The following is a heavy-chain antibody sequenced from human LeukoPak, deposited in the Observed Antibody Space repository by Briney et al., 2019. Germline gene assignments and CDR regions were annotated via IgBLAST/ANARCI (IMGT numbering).Heavy chain of an antibody. CDR2: ISYDGSNK. Sequence: PGGSLRLSCAASGFTFSSYCMTWVRQAPGKGLEWVAVISYDGSNKYYADSVKGRFTISRDNSKNTLYLQMNSLRAEDTAVYYCARDEEGVWYFQHWGQGTLVTVSS. D-gene: IGHD2-21*01. CDR1: GFTFSSYC. CDR3: ARDEEGVWYFQH. V-gene: IGHV3-30*03. J-gene: IGHJ1*01.